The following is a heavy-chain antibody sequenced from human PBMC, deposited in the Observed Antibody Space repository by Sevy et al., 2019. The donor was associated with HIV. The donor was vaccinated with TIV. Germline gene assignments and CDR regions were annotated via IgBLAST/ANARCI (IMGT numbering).Heavy chain of an antibody. CDR1: GFTLSNCN. CDR3: AKDRWDTTSPSRALDF. CDR2: IRSGDDTI. Sequence: GGSLRLSCAASGFTLSNCNMNWVRQAPGKGLEWISYIRSGDDTIYYAQTVKGRFTFSRDNAKNSLYLQMESLTDEDTAVYYCAKDRWDTTSPSRALDFWGQGTLVTVSS. D-gene: IGHD1-26*01. V-gene: IGHV3-48*02. J-gene: IGHJ4*02.